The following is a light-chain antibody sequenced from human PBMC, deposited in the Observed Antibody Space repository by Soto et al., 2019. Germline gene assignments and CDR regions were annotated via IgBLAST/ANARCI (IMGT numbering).Light chain of an antibody. V-gene: IGKV3-20*01. CDR3: QHYGSSPYT. CDR2: GTS. J-gene: IGKJ2*01. CDR1: QTVSSSY. Sequence: EIVLTQSPGTLFLSPGEGATLSCRASQTVSSSYLAWYQQKPGQAPRVLIYGTSSRATGTPDRFSGSGSGTDFTLTITRLEPEDFAVYFCQHYGSSPYTFGQGTKVDIK.